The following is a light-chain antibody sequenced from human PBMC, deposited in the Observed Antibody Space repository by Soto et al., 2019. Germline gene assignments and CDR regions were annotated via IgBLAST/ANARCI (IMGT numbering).Light chain of an antibody. Sequence: QSVLTQPPSVSGVTGQRVTISCTGSNSNIGSNYDVHWYQQLPGSAPKLLIYGNNNRPSGVPDRFSASKSVTSASLAIAGLRADDEADYYCQSYDSRLSCVVFGGGTKLTVL. CDR1: NSNIGSNYD. J-gene: IGLJ3*02. V-gene: IGLV1-40*01. CDR3: QSYDSRLSCVV. CDR2: GNN.